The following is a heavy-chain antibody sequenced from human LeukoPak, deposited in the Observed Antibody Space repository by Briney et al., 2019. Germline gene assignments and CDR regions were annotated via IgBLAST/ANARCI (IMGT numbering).Heavy chain of an antibody. J-gene: IGHJ5*02. CDR3: ARGRLRVDWFDP. V-gene: IGHV4-39*07. CDR2: INHSGST. Sequence: SETLSLTCTVSGGSISSGGYYWSWIRQPPGKGLEWIGEINHSGSTNYNPSLKSRVTISVDTSKNQFSLKLSSVTAADTAVYYCARGRLRVDWFDPWGQGTLVTVSS. CDR1: GGSISSGGYY.